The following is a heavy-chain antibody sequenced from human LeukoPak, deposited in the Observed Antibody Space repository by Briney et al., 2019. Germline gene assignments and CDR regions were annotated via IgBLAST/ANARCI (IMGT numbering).Heavy chain of an antibody. V-gene: IGHV3-23*01. CDR1: GVTFSSYA. CDR2: ISGSDGGT. CDR3: AKGSLSYCSGRCYYFDY. J-gene: IGHJ4*02. D-gene: IGHD2-15*01. Sequence: PGGSLRLSCAASGVTFSSYAMSWVRQAPGKGLEWVSGISGSDGGTYNADSVKGRFTISRDNSKNTLHLQMNSLRAEDAAVYYCAKGSLSYCSGRCYYFDYWGQGTLVTVSS.